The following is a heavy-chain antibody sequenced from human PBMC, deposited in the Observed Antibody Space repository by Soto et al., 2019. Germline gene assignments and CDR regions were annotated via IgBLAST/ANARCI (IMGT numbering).Heavy chain of an antibody. D-gene: IGHD3-9*01. CDR2: ISGSGGST. Sequence: PGGSLRLSCAASGFTFKSYAMSWVRQAPGKGLEWVSAISGSGGSTYYADSVKGRFTTSRDNSKNMLYLQMNSLRAEDTAVYYCAKDLRYFDYSDFDYWGQGTLVTVSS. V-gene: IGHV3-23*01. CDR1: GFTFKSYA. J-gene: IGHJ4*02. CDR3: AKDLRYFDYSDFDY.